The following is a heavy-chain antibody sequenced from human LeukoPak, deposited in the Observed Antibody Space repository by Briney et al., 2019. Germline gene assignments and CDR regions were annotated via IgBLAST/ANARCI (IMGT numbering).Heavy chain of an antibody. CDR3: AKDSGLGYCSGGSCYWQDAFDI. D-gene: IGHD2-15*01. V-gene: IGHV3-23*01. J-gene: IGHJ3*02. Sequence: GGSLRLSCAASGFTFSSYGMSWVRQAPGKGLEWVSAISGSGGSTYYADSVKGRFTISRDNSKNTLYLQMNSLRAEDTAVYYCAKDSGLGYCSGGSCYWQDAFDIWGQGTMVTVSS. CDR2: ISGSGGST. CDR1: GFTFSSYG.